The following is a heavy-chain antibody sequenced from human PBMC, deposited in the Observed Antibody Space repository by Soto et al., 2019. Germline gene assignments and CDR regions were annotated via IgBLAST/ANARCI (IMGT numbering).Heavy chain of an antibody. CDR2: IYYSGST. J-gene: IGHJ4*02. CDR3: ARGRYSSGWLLGKYYFDY. CDR1: GGSVSSGSYY. Sequence: QVQLQESGPGLVKPSETLSLTCTVSGGSVSSGSYYWSWIRQPPGKGLEWIGYIYYSGSTNYNPSLKSRVTISVDTSKNQFSLKLSSVTAADTAVYYCARGRYSSGWLLGKYYFDYWGQGTLVTVSS. D-gene: IGHD6-19*01. V-gene: IGHV4-61*01.